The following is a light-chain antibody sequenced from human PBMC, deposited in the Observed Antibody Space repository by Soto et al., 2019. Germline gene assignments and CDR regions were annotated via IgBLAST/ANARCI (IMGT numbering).Light chain of an antibody. Sequence: DIQMTQSPSTLSASVGDRVTITCRASQSISSWLAWYQQKPGKAPKLLIYDASSLESGVPSRFSGSGSGTEFTLTISSLQFDDFATYYCQQYNSHWTLGQGTRVDIK. CDR3: QQYNSHWT. J-gene: IGKJ1*01. CDR2: DAS. CDR1: QSISSW. V-gene: IGKV1-5*01.